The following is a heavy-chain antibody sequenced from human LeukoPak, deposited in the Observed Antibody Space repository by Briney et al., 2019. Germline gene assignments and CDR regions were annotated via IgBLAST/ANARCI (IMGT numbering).Heavy chain of an antibody. V-gene: IGHV1-69*04. CDR2: IIPILGIA. D-gene: IGHD6-13*01. CDR3: ARVDRIAAAEGYYYGMDV. CDR1: GGTFSSYA. J-gene: IGHJ6*02. Sequence: GASVKVSCKASGGTFSSYAISWVRQAPGQGLEWMGRIIPILGIANYAQKFQGRVTITADKSTSTAYMELSSLRSEDTAVYYCARVDRIAAAEGYYYGMDVWGQGTTVTVSS.